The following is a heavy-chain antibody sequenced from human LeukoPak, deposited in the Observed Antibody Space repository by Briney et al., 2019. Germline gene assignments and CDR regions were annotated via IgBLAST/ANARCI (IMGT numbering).Heavy chain of an antibody. CDR1: GGSIINRSYY. J-gene: IGHJ6*03. D-gene: IGHD1-1*01. Sequence: SETLSLTCTVSGGSIINRSYYWDWIRQPPGKGLEWIGSIYYSGTTYYNPSLKSRVTISVDASKNQFSLKLSSVTAADTAVYYCVAGNGDYSYMDVWGKGTTVTVSS. CDR3: VAGNGDYSYMDV. CDR2: IYYSGTT. V-gene: IGHV4-39*01.